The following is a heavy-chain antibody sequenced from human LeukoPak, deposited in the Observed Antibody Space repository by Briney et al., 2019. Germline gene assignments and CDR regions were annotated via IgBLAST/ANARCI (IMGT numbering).Heavy chain of an antibody. D-gene: IGHD4-17*01. CDR3: AAAGDYYYYYGMDV. V-gene: IGHV1-8*01. Sequence: ASVKVSCRASGYTFTSYDINWVRQATGQGLEWMGWMNPNSGNTGYAQKFQGRVTMTRNTSISTAYMELSSLRSEDTAVYYCAAAGDYYYYYGMDVWGQGTTVTVSS. CDR1: GYTFTSYD. J-gene: IGHJ6*02. CDR2: MNPNSGNT.